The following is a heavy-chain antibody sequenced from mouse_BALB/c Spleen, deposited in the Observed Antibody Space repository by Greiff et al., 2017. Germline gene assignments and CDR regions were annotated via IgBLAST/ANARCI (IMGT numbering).Heavy chain of an antibody. Sequence: EVKLMESGPELVKPGASVKMSCKASGYTFTSYVMHWVKQKPGQGLEWIGYINPYNDGTKYNEKFKGKATLTSDKSSSTAYMELSSLTSEDSAVYYCARGDLYGSRYFDYWGQGTTLTVSS. CDR3: ARGDLYGSRYFDY. CDR1: GYTFTSYV. D-gene: IGHD1-1*01. CDR2: INPYNDGT. V-gene: IGHV1-14*01. J-gene: IGHJ2*01.